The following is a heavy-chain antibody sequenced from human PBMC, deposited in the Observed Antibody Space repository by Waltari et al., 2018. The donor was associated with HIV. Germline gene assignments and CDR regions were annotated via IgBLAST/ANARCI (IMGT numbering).Heavy chain of an antibody. J-gene: IGHJ4*02. V-gene: IGHV1-3*01. D-gene: IGHD2-15*01. CDR2: INAGNGNT. CDR1: GYTVTNYA. Sequence: QVQLVQSGAEVKKPGASVKVSCKASGYTVTNYAMHWVRQAPGQRLEWMGWINAGNGNTKYSQKFQGRVTITRDTSASTAYMELNSLRSEDTAIYYCARDIPRMGIDYWGQGTLVTVSS. CDR3: ARDIPRMGIDY.